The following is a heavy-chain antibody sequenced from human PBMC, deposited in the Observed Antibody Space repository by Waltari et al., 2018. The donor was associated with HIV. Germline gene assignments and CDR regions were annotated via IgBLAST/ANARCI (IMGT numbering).Heavy chain of an antibody. V-gene: IGHV4-39*02. Sequence: ELRESGPGVVKPSETLSLTCTVSGGSVTSGLHYWGWIRQPPGKGPEWIGSIYYGGNNDYNPSLKSRITISVDTPNNHFSLKLASLTAADTAFYYCVRRVAGDDGSGRIDSWGPGTLVIVSS. CDR2: IYYGGNN. CDR3: VRRVAGDDGSGRIDS. D-gene: IGHD3-10*01. J-gene: IGHJ5*01. CDR1: GGSVTSGLHY.